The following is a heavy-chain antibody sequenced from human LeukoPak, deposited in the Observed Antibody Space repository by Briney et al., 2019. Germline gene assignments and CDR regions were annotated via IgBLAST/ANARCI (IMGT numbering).Heavy chain of an antibody. CDR3: ARDEIYYYYGMDV. CDR1: GGSFSGYY. CDR2: INHSGST. Sequence: SETLCLTCAVYGGSFSGYYWSWIRQPPGKGLEWIGEINHSGSTNYNPSLKSRVTISVDTSKNQFSLKLSSVTAADTAVYYCARDEIYYYYGMDVWGQGTTVTVSS. J-gene: IGHJ6*02. V-gene: IGHV4-34*01.